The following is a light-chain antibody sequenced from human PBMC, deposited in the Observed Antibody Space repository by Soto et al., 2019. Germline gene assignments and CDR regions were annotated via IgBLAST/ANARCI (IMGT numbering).Light chain of an antibody. CDR3: QQSYTTPRS. Sequence: IQMTQSPSSLSASVGDRVTITCRASQSISIFLNWYQQKPGKAPELLIYAASSLQSGAPSGFSGSGSGTNFTLTISSLQPEDFATYYCQQSYTTPRSFGQGTKVEIK. J-gene: IGKJ1*01. V-gene: IGKV1-39*01. CDR2: AAS. CDR1: QSISIF.